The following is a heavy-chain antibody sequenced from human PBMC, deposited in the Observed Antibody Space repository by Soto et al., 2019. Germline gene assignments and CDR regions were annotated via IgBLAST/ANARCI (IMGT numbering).Heavy chain of an antibody. Sequence: QVQLVESGGGLVKPGGSLRLSCAASRFTFSDYYMSWIRQAPGKGLEWVSYISGSSSYTKYADSVKGRFTISRDNARNSLYLQMNSLRVEDTAVYFCARGARKYAISAYYDAFDIWGQGTMVIVYS. CDR2: ISGSSSYT. CDR1: RFTFSDYY. D-gene: IGHD3-9*01. V-gene: IGHV3-11*06. CDR3: ARGARKYAISAYYDAFDI. J-gene: IGHJ3*02.